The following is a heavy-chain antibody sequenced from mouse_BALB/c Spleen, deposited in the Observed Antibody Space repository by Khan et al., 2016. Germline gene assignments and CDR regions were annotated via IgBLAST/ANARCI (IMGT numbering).Heavy chain of an antibody. V-gene: IGHV9-2-1*01. D-gene: IGHD1-1*01. CDR2: INTETGEP. J-gene: IGHJ4*01. Sequence: QIQLVQSGPELKKPGETVKISCKASGYTFTDYSMHWVKQAPGKGLKWMGWINTETGEPTYADDFKGRFAFSLETSASTAYLQINNLKNEDTATXVGAGSRGRSYDYYAMDHWGQGTSVTVSS. CDR3: AGSRGRSYDYYAMDH. CDR1: GYTFTDYS.